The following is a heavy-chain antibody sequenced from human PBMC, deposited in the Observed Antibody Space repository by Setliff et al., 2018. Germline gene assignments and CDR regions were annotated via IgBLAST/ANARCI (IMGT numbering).Heavy chain of an antibody. J-gene: IGHJ4*02. Sequence: SETLSLTCTVSGGSISSSSYYWGWIRQPPGKGLEWIGSIYYSGSTYYNPSLKSRVTISVDTSKNQFSLKLSSVTAADTAVYYCARRETYYNFWSGYYVYWGQGTLVTVSS. CDR2: IYYSGST. D-gene: IGHD3-3*01. CDR1: GGSISSSSYY. CDR3: ARRETYYNFWSGYYVY. V-gene: IGHV4-39*07.